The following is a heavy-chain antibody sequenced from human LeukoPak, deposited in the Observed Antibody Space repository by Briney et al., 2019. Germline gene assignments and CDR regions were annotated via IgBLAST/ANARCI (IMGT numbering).Heavy chain of an antibody. J-gene: IGHJ4*02. D-gene: IGHD2-8*01. V-gene: IGHV4-38-2*02. CDR3: AGDHCTNGVCYLDY. Sequence: SETLSLTCTVSGYSISSGYYWGWIRQPPGKGRDWIASSYHSGSTYYNSSRKSRATISVDTSNKQFSLKLSSVTAADTAVYYCAGDHCTNGVCYLDYCDQGTLVTASA. CDR2: SYHSGST. CDR1: GYSISSGYY.